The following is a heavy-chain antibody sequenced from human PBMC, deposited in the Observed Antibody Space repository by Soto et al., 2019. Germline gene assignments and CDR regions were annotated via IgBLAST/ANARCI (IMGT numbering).Heavy chain of an antibody. D-gene: IGHD1-26*01. CDR3: ARAWEASGSYHNWFDP. V-gene: IGHV4-39*01. J-gene: IGHJ5*02. CDR1: GGSISSSSYY. Sequence: SETLSLTCTVSGGSISSSSYYWGWIRQPPGKGLEWIGSIYYSGSTYYNPSLKSRVTISVDTSKNQFTLKLSSVTAADTAVYYCARAWEASGSYHNWFDPWGQGTLVTVSS. CDR2: IYYSGST.